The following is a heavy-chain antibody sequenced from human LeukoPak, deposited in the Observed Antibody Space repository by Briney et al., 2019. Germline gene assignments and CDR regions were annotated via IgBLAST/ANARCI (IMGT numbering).Heavy chain of an antibody. V-gene: IGHV4-30-2*01. J-gene: IGHJ4*02. CDR1: GGSISSGGYS. CDR2: IYHSGST. CDR3: ARSYGSGSYTFDY. D-gene: IGHD3-10*01. Sequence: SQTLSPTCPVSGGSISSGGYSWSWLRQPPGKGLEWIGYIYHSGSTYYNPSLKRRVTLSVDRSKNQFSLKLSSVTAADTAVYFFARSYGSGSYTFDYWGRGTLVTVSS.